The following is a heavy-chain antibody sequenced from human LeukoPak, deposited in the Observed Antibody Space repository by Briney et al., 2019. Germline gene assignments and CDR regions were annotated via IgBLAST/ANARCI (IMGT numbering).Heavy chain of an antibody. V-gene: IGHV3-74*01. CDR3: TRDTYSSGDY. Sequence: PGGSLRLSCAASGFTFSNYAMRWVRQAPGKGLEWVSRINRDGSSTNYADSVKGRFTVSRDNAKNTLYLQMSSLRADDTAVYYCTRDTYSSGDYWGQGTLVTVSS. J-gene: IGHJ4*02. D-gene: IGHD6-19*01. CDR2: INRDGSST. CDR1: GFTFSNYA.